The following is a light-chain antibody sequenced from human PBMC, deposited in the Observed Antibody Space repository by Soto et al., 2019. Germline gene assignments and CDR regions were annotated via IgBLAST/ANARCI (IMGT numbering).Light chain of an antibody. CDR3: LQDYNYPWT. CDR2: AAS. CDR1: QDISHY. J-gene: IGKJ1*01. Sequence: IQVTQSPSSVSASVGDRVTMTCRASQDISHYLAWYQQEPGKAPKLLIYAASSLESGVPSRFSGSGSGTDFTLTISSLQPEDFATYYCLQDYNYPWTFGQGTKVDIK. V-gene: IGKV1-6*01.